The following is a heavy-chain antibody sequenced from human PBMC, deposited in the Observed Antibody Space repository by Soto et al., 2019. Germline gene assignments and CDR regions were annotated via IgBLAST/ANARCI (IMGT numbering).Heavy chain of an antibody. CDR1: GFTFSDYY. J-gene: IGHJ4*02. D-gene: IGHD1-1*01. CDR3: ARSCDNYNRLDY. Sequence: QVQLVESGGGLVKPGGSLRLSCEVSGFTFSDYYISWIRQAPGKGLEWISYSSNSGTFSRYADSVKGRFSISRDNTKNLLYLQMNSLRAEDTAVYYCARSCDNYNRLDYWGQGTPVTVSS. CDR2: SSNSGTFS. V-gene: IGHV3-11*06.